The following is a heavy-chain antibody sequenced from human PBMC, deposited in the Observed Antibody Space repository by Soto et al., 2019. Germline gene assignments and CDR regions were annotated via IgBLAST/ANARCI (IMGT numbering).Heavy chain of an antibody. CDR2: IYYSGST. V-gene: IGHV4-39*01. CDR3: AGPTVTTYNWFDP. J-gene: IGHJ5*02. Sequence: QLQLQESGPGLVKPSETLSLTCTVSGGSISSSSYYWGWIRQPPGKGLEWIGSIYYSGSTYYNPSLKSRVTISVDTSKNQFSLKLSSVTAADTAVYYCAGPTVTTYNWFDPWGQGTLVTVSS. D-gene: IGHD4-17*01. CDR1: GGSISSSSYY.